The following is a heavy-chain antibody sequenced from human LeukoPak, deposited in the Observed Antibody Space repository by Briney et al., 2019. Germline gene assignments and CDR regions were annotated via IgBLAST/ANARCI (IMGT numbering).Heavy chain of an antibody. J-gene: IGHJ6*03. CDR2: ISWNSGSI. D-gene: IGHD3-10*01. V-gene: IGHV3-9*03. CDR1: GFTFDDYA. CDR3: AKAAGPSGYYYMDV. Sequence: GRSLRLSCAASGFTFDDYAMHWVRQAPGKGLEWVSGISWNSGSIGYADSVKGRFTISRDNAKNSLYLQMNSLRAEDMALYYCAKAAGPSGYYYMDVWGKGTTVTVSS.